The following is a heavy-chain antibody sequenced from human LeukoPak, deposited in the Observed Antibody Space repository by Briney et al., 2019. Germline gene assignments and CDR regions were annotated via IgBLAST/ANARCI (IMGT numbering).Heavy chain of an antibody. D-gene: IGHD3-22*01. CDR1: GGSISNYY. CDR3: ARWGPYYYDSSGVDY. CDR2: MYYGGSS. Sequence: PSETLSLTCTVSGGSISNYYWSWLRQPPGKGLEWIAYMYYGGSSNYNPSLKSRVTMSVDTSKNQLSLRLSSVTAADTAVYYCARWGPYYYDSSGVDYWGQGTLVTVSS. V-gene: IGHV4-59*08. J-gene: IGHJ4*02.